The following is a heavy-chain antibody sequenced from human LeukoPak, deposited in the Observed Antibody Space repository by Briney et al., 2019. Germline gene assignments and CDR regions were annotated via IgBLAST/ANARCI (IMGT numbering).Heavy chain of an antibody. CDR3: ARTLKGGELPPYYYFDY. D-gene: IGHD1-26*01. Sequence: PGGSLRLSCAASGFTFSSYAMHWVRQAPGKGLGYVSAISSNGGSTYYANSVKGRFTISRDNSKNTLYLQMGSLRAEDMAVYYCARTLKGGELPPYYYFDYWGQGTLVTVSS. V-gene: IGHV3-64*01. J-gene: IGHJ4*02. CDR1: GFTFSSYA. CDR2: ISSNGGST.